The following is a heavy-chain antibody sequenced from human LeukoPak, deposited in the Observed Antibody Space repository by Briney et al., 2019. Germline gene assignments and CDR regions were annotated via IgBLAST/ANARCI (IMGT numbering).Heavy chain of an antibody. Sequence: GASVKVSCKASGGTFSSYAISWVRQAPGQGLEWMGGIIPIFGTANYAQKFQGRVTITTDESTSTAYMELSSLRSEDTAVYCCARELVKLGYCSSTSCYKGSWFDPWGQGTLVTVSS. CDR3: ARELVKLGYCSSTSCYKGSWFDP. J-gene: IGHJ5*02. D-gene: IGHD2-2*01. CDR1: GGTFSSYA. V-gene: IGHV1-69*05. CDR2: IIPIFGTA.